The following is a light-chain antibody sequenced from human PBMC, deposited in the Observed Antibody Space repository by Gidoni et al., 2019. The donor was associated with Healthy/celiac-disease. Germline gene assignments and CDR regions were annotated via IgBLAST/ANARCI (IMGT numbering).Light chain of an antibody. Sequence: QSALTQPASVPGSPGQSITISCTGTSSDVGGYNYVSWYQQHPGKAPKLMIYEVSNRPSGVSNRFSGSKSGNTASLTISGLQAEDEADYYCSSYTSSSTLEAVFGGGTKLTVL. CDR3: SSYTSSSTLEAV. J-gene: IGLJ3*02. CDR2: EVS. CDR1: SSDVGGYNY. V-gene: IGLV2-14*01.